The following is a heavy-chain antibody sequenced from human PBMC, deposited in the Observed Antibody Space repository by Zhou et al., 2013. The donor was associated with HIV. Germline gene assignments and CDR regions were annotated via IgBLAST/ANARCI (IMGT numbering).Heavy chain of an antibody. V-gene: IGHV1-69*05. CDR3: ARCYYDNSGCDY. CDR1: GGTFHNYV. J-gene: IGHJ4*02. Sequence: QVQLVQSGAEVKKPGSSVKVSCKVSGGTFHNYVISWVRQAPGQGLEWMGGIIPVFGTPNYAQKFQGRLTLTTDDSSNTAYMELNSLRYEDTAVYYCARCYYDNSGCDYWGQGTLVTVSS. D-gene: IGHD3-22*01. CDR2: IIPVFGTP.